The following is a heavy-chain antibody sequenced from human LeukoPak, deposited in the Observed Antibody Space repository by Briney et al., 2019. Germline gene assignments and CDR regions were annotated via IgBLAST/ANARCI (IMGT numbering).Heavy chain of an antibody. Sequence: SETLSLTCTVSGASTSSSTDYWGWIRQPPGKGLEWIANIYYSGSTYYNPSLKSRVTISVDTSKNQFSLKLSSVTAADTAVYYCARAQNSGWTNAEYFQHWGQGTLVTVSS. V-gene: IGHV4-39*01. CDR1: GASTSSSTDY. CDR2: IYYSGST. J-gene: IGHJ1*01. CDR3: ARAQNSGWTNAEYFQH. D-gene: IGHD6-19*01.